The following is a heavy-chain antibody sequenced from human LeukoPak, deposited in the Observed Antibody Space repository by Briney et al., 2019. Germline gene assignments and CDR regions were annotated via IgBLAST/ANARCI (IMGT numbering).Heavy chain of an antibody. CDR2: ISWNSGSI. J-gene: IGHJ4*02. Sequence: GGSLRLSCAASGFTFDDYAMHWVRHAPGKGLEWVSGISWNSGSIGYADSVKGRFTISRDNAKNSLYLQMNSLRAEDTAVYYCASASSHRIAAGDDYWGQGTLVTVSS. CDR1: GFTFDDYA. D-gene: IGHD6-13*01. CDR3: ASASSHRIAAGDDY. V-gene: IGHV3-9*01.